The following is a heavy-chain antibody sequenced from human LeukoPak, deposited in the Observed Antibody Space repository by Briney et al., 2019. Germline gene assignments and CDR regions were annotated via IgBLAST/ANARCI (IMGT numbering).Heavy chain of an antibody. J-gene: IGHJ4*02. Sequence: SETLSLTCPVSGGSIRSYYWNWIRQAPGKGLEWVGFISYSGYTSHSPSLKSRVAISVDTAKSQFSLRLNSMTAADTAIYYCARGRNDNGGMFFDSWAQGNLVTVSS. V-gene: IGHV4-59*01. CDR2: ISYSGYT. CDR1: GGSIRSYY. CDR3: ARGRNDNGGMFFDS. D-gene: IGHD4-23*01.